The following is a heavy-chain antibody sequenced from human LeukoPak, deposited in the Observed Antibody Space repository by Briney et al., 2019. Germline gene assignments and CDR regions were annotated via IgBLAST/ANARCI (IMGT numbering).Heavy chain of an antibody. V-gene: IGHV1-46*01. CDR3: ASSVRQQLVRSSPPPLY. CDR2: INPSGGST. D-gene: IGHD6-13*01. J-gene: IGHJ4*02. Sequence: ASVKVSCKASEYTFTSYYMHWVRQAPGQGLEWMGIINPSGGSTSYAQKFQGRVTMTRDMSTSTVYMELSSLRSEDTAVYYCASSVRQQLVRSSPPPLYWGQGTLVTVSS. CDR1: EYTFTSYY.